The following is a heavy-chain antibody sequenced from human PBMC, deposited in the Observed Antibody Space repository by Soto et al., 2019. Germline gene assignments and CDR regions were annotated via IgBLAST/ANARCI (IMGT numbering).Heavy chain of an antibody. CDR3: ARDADYGGSRGGMDV. J-gene: IGHJ6*02. D-gene: IGHD4-17*01. V-gene: IGHV4-31*03. CDR2: IYYSGST. Sequence: QVRLEESGPGLVKPSETLSLICSVSGGSVNNANYFWNWILHLPENGLEWIGYIYYSGSTRYNPSFKTRATLSRDTTRYQFSLRLNSVTVADTAVYFCARDADYGGSRGGMDVWGRGTTVTVSS. CDR1: GGSVNNANYF.